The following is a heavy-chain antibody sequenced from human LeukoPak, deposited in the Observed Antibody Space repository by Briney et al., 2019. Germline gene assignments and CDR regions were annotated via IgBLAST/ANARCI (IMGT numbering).Heavy chain of an antibody. CDR1: GFTFSSYA. J-gene: IGHJ4*02. CDR2: ISGSGGST. D-gene: IGHD4-17*01. V-gene: IGHV3-23*01. CDR3: AKAPFTMTTVTTGFSY. Sequence: GSLRLSCAASGFTFSSYAMSWVRQAPGKGLEWVSAISGSGGSTYYADSVKGRFTISRDNSKNTLYLQMNSLRAEDTAVYYCAKAPFTMTTVTTGFSYWGQGTLVTVSS.